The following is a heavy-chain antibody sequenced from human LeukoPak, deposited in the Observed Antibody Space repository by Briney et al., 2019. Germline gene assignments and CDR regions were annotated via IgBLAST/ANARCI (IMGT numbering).Heavy chain of an antibody. CDR1: GGSASGYY. Sequence: SETLSLTCDVYGGSASGYYWSWIRQSPGKGLEWIGEISHGGSTNYNPSLKSRVTISVDTSKNQFSLKLSSVTAADTAVYYCARGRLGTTVRGGFFYYGMDVWGQGTTVTVSS. CDR3: ARGRLGTTVRGGFFYYGMDV. V-gene: IGHV4-34*01. CDR2: ISHGGST. J-gene: IGHJ6*02. D-gene: IGHD3-10*01.